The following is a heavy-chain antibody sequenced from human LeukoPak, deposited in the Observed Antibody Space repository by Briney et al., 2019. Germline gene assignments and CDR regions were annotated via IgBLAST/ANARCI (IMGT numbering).Heavy chain of an antibody. CDR2: INHSGST. CDR3: ARAPPVTAAKGSFDY. D-gene: IGHD2-2*01. J-gene: IGHJ4*02. V-gene: IGHV4-34*01. CDR1: GWSFSGYY. Sequence: SGTLCLTCAVYGWSFSGYYWSWIRQPPGKGLEWIGEINHSGSTNYNASLKSRVTISVDTSKNQFSLKLTSVTAADTAVYYCARAPPVTAAKGSFDYWGQGTLVTVSS.